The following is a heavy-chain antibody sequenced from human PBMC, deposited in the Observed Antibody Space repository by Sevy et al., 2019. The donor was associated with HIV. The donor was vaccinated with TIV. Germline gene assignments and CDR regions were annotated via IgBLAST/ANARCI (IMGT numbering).Heavy chain of an antibody. CDR1: GGSFSGYY. CDR2: INHSGST. D-gene: IGHD6-13*01. CDR3: ARVGVALRAAAVPTNRFDP. J-gene: IGHJ5*02. V-gene: IGHV4-34*01. Sequence: SETLSLTCAVYGGSFSGYYWSWIRQPPGKGLEWIGEINHSGSTNYNPSLKSRVTISVDTSKNQFSLKLSSVTAADTAVYYCARVGVALRAAAVPTNRFDPWGQGTLVTVSS.